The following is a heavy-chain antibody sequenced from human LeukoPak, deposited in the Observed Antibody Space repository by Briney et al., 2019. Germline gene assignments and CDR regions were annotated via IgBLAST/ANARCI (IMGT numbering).Heavy chain of an antibody. CDR2: FDSEDGET. Sequence: ASVKVSRKVSGNTLTELSMHWVRQAPGKGLEWMGGFDSEDGETVYAQNFQGRVTMTEDTFTDTAYMELTSLRSEDTAVYYCAATTHYYDSSGYFRWFDPWGQGTLVTVSS. CDR3: AATTHYYDSSGYFRWFDP. J-gene: IGHJ5*02. D-gene: IGHD3-22*01. CDR1: GNTLTELS. V-gene: IGHV1-24*01.